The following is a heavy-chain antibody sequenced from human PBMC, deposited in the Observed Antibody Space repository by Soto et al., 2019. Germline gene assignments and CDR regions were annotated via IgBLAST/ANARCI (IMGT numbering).Heavy chain of an antibody. J-gene: IGHJ4*02. CDR2: ICGDDAST. V-gene: IGHV3-23*01. CDR3: AKNIGATCYSALAS. CDR1: GFSFSAYA. D-gene: IGHD2-15*01. Sequence: GGSLRLSCVASGFSFSAYAMSWVRQAPGKGLEWVSTICGDDASTKYADSVKDRFTISRDNSDNTLYLQINSLRADDSALYYCAKNIGATCYSALASWGQGTLVTVSS.